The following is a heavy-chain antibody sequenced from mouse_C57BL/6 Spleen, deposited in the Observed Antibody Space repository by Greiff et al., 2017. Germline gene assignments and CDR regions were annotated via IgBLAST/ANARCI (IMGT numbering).Heavy chain of an antibody. V-gene: IGHV1-47*01. CDR3: ARSYYGSSGWYFDV. Sequence: VKLMESGAELVKPGASVKMSCKASGYTFTTYPIEWMKQNHGKSLEWIGNFHPYNDDTKYNEKFKGKATLTVEKSSSTVYLELSRLTSDDSAVYYCARSYYGSSGWYFDVWGTGTTVTVSS. CDR1: GYTFTTYP. CDR2: FHPYNDDT. J-gene: IGHJ1*03. D-gene: IGHD1-1*01.